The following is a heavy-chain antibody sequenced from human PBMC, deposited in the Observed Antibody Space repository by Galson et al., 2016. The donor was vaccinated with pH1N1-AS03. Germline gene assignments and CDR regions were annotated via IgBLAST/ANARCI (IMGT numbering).Heavy chain of an antibody. CDR3: ARQPVEKTTINYAFDL. D-gene: IGHD1-14*01. CDR2: IYPGDSET. CDR1: GYTFTKYW. J-gene: IGHJ3*01. V-gene: IGHV5-51*01. Sequence: QAGAEVKKPGESLKISCKGSGYTFTKYWIGWVSQMPGKGLAWMGIIYPGDSETRYRPSFPGHVPISADKFISTAYLKWSSLKASDTAMYYCARQPVEKTTINYAFDLWGHGTMVTVSS.